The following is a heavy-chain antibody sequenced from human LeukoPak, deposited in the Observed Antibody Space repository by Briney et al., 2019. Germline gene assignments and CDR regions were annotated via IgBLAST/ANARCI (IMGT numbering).Heavy chain of an antibody. CDR1: GFTFSRFW. CDR2: IKQDGSEK. CDR3: ARDGTYTDYDPDFDI. D-gene: IGHD5-12*01. Sequence: LGGSLRLSCAASGFTFSRFWMSWVRQAPGKGLEWVANIKQDGSEKYYVDSVKGRFTISRDNAKNSLYLQMNSLRAEDTAVFYCARDGTYTDYDPDFDIWGQGTLVTVSS. V-gene: IGHV3-7*04. J-gene: IGHJ4*02.